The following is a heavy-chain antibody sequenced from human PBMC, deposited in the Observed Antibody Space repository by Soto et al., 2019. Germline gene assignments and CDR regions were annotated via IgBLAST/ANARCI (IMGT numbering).Heavy chain of an antibody. V-gene: IGHV5-51*01. CDR2: IYPGDSDT. D-gene: IGHD6-13*01. CDR1: GYSFTSYW. J-gene: IGHJ4*02. CDR3: ARLGYSSTWYPGSLEY. Sequence: PGESLKISCKGSGYSFTSYWIGWVRQMPGKGLEWMGIIYPGDSDTRYSPSFQGQVTISADKSISTAYLQWSSLKASDTAIFYCARLGYSSTWYPGSLEYWGQGTLVTVSS.